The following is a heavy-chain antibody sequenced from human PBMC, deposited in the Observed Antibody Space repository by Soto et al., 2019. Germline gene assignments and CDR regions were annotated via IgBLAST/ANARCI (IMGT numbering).Heavy chain of an antibody. CDR1: GFTFSSYA. D-gene: IGHD2-15*01. J-gene: IGHJ6*02. Sequence: PGGSLRLSCAASGFTFSSYAMSWVRQAPGNGLEWVSAISGSGGSTYYADSVKGRFTISRDNSTSTVYMELSSLRSEDTAVYYCARDHVDNEDLAPKYGMDVWGQGTAVTVAS. CDR3: ARDHVDNEDLAPKYGMDV. CDR2: ISGSGGST. V-gene: IGHV3-23*01.